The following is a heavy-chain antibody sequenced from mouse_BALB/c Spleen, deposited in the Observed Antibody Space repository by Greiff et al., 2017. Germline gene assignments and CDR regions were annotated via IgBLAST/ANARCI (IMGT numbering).Heavy chain of an antibody. CDR1: GFTFSSYT. CDR2: ISNGGGST. J-gene: IGHJ2*01. V-gene: IGHV5-12-2*01. Sequence: DVMLVESGGGLVQPGGSLKLSCAASGFTFSSYTMSWVRQTPEKRLEWVAYISNGGGSTYYPDTVKGRFTISRDNAKNTLYLQMSSLKSEDTAMYYCARHGDLFDYWGQGTTLTVSS. CDR3: ARHGDLFDY.